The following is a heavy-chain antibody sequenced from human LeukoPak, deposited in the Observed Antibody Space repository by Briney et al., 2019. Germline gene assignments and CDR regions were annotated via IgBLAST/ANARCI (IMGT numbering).Heavy chain of an antibody. CDR2: ISSSSSYI. V-gene: IGHV3-21*01. CDR1: GFTFSSYR. CDR3: ARDRGHCHDY. J-gene: IGHJ4*02. D-gene: IGHD3-10*01. Sequence: GGSLRLSCAASGFTFSSYRMNWVRQAPGKGLEWVSSISSSSSYIYYADSVKGRFTISRDNAKNSLYLQMNSLRAEDTAVYYCARDRGHCHDYWGQGTLVTVSS.